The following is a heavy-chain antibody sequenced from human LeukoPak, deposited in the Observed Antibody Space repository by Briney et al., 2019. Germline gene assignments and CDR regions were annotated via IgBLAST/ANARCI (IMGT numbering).Heavy chain of an antibody. CDR1: GFTFSNYA. J-gene: IGHJ4*02. CDR2: ISASGGTT. V-gene: IGHV3-23*01. CDR3: ARVPTVVTGYYFDY. D-gene: IGHD4-23*01. Sequence: TGGSLRLSCAASGFTFSNYAMTWVRQAPGKGLEWVSGISASGGTTYYADSVKGRFTISRDNAKNSLYLQMNSLRAEDTAVYYCARVPTVVTGYYFDYWGQGTLVTVSS.